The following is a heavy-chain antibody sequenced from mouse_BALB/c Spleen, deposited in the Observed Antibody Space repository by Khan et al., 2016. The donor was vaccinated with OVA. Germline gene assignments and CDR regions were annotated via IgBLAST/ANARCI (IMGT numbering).Heavy chain of an antibody. V-gene: IGHV1-69*02. J-gene: IGHJ3*01. CDR1: GYTFTSYW. Sequence: QVQLKQSGAELVRPGASVKLSCEASGYTFTSYWMHWVKQSPEQGLEWIGWIDPYDSETHYNQNFKDKAILTVDKSSSTAYMQLSSLTSEDSAVYYCARSPFAYWGQGTLVTVSA. CDR3: ARSPFAY. CDR2: IDPYDSET.